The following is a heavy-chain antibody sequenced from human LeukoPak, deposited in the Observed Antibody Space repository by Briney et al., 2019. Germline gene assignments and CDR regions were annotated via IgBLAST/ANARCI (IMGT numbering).Heavy chain of an antibody. J-gene: IGHJ4*02. CDR3: ANHDYYGSGSYPDY. D-gene: IGHD3-10*01. CDR2: ISSSGSTI. Sequence: PGGSLRLSCAASGFTFSDYYMSWIRQAPGKGLEWVSYISSSGSTIYYADSVKGRFTISRDNAKNSLYLQMNSLRAEDTAVYYCANHDYYGSGSYPDYWGQGTLVTVSS. V-gene: IGHV3-11*01. CDR1: GFTFSDYY.